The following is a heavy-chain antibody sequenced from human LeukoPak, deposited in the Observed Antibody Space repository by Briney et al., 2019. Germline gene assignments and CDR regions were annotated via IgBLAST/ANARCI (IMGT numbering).Heavy chain of an antibody. CDR3: ARAGMSGSSSSLDY. D-gene: IGHD6-6*01. CDR1: GFTFSSYA. CDR2: ISYDGSNK. V-gene: IGHV3-30-3*01. Sequence: HPGRSLRLSCAASGFTFSSYAMHWVRQAPGKGLEWVAVISYDGSNKYYADSVKGRFTISRDNSKNTLYPQMNSLRAEDTAVYYCARAGMSGSSSSLDYWGQGTLVTVSS. J-gene: IGHJ4*02.